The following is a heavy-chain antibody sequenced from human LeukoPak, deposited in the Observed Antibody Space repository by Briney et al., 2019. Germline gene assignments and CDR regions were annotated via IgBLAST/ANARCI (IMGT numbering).Heavy chain of an antibody. CDR3: ARRLSTRSYYLDD. Sequence: SETLSLTCTVSGGSISSSSYYWGWIRQPPGKGLEWIATIYYSGTTNYNPSLKSRVTMSVDTSKNQFSLKLNSATAADTAVYYCARRLSTRSYYLDDWGQGTLVTVSS. J-gene: IGHJ4*02. CDR2: IYYSGTT. V-gene: IGHV4-39*01. CDR1: GGSISSSSYY. D-gene: IGHD2/OR15-2a*01.